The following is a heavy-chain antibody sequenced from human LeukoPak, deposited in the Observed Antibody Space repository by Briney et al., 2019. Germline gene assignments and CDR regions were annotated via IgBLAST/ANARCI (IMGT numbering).Heavy chain of an antibody. CDR2: IYSGGST. V-gene: IGHV3-66*01. CDR1: GFTVSSNY. CDR3: ARARITMVRGAPHYYFDY. Sequence: GGSLRLSCAASGFTVSSNYMSWVRQAPGKGLEWVSVIYSGGSTYYADSVKGRFTIPRDNSKNTLYLQMNSLRAEDTAVYYCARARITMVRGAPHYYFDYWGQGTLVTVSS. J-gene: IGHJ4*02. D-gene: IGHD3-10*01.